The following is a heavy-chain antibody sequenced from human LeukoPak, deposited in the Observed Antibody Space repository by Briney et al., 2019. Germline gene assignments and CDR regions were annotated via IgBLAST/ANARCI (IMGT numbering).Heavy chain of an antibody. V-gene: IGHV3-73*01. Sequence: GGSLRLSCAASGSTFSGSAMHWVRQASGKGLEWVGRIRSKANSYATAYAASVKGSFTISRDDSKNTAYLQMNSLKTEDTAVYYCTRQTLTGYPDYWGQGTLVTVSS. CDR3: TRQTLTGYPDY. CDR2: IRSKANSYAT. D-gene: IGHD3-9*01. CDR1: GSTFSGSA. J-gene: IGHJ4*02.